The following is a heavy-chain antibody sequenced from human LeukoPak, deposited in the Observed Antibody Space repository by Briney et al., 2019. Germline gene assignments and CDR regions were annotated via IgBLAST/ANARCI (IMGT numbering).Heavy chain of an antibody. CDR2: IKQDGSEK. Sequence: PGGSLRLSCAASGFTFSDYYMSWIRQAPGKGLEWVANIKQDGSEKYYVDSVKGRYTISRDNAKNSLYLQMNSLRAEDTAVYYCAQRGYSGSDYWGQGALVTVSS. D-gene: IGHD5-12*01. CDR1: GFTFSDYY. CDR3: AQRGYSGSDY. V-gene: IGHV3-7*01. J-gene: IGHJ4*02.